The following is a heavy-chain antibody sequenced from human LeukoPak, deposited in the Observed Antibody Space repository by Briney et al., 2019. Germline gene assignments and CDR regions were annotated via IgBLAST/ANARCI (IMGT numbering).Heavy chain of an antibody. CDR3: AKDKGYCSGGSCEGYFVY. CDR1: GFTFDDDA. D-gene: IGHD2-15*01. Sequence: GRSLRVSCAASGFTFDDDAMHCVRQAPGKGLEWVSSISWNSGSIGYADSVKGRFTISRDNAKNSLYLQMNSLRAEDTALYYCAKDKGYCSGGSCEGYFVYWGQGTLVTLSS. CDR2: ISWNSGSI. V-gene: IGHV3-9*01. J-gene: IGHJ4*02.